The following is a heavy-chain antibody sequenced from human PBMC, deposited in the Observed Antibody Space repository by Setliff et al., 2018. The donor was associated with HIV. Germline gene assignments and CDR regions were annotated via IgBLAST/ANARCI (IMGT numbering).Heavy chain of an antibody. CDR3: ARHRSGYVYGPQDY. D-gene: IGHD5-18*01. CDR1: GGSINGYY. V-gene: IGHV4-4*09. Sequence: SETLSLTCTVSGGSINGYYWSWIQQPPGKRLEWIGCFYPTGSVNYNPSLKSRVTISVDTSKNQFSLEVTSVTAADTAVYYCARHRSGYVYGPQDYWGQGTRVTVSS. J-gene: IGHJ4*02. CDR2: FYPTGSV.